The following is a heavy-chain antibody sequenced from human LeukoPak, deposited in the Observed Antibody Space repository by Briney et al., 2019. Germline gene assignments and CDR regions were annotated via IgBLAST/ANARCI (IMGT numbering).Heavy chain of an antibody. CDR1: GFIVSTYA. CDR3: AKRMSAAGTSSYYYFDY. D-gene: IGHD6-25*01. J-gene: IGHJ4*02. CDR2: IGGGTTST. V-gene: IGHV3-23*01. Sequence: GGSLRLSCAASGFIVSTYAMSWVRQAPGKGLEWVSTIGGGTTSTYYADSVKGRFTTSRDNSKSTLYLQMNSLRAEDTAVYYCAKRMSAAGTSSYYYFDYWGQGTLVTVSS.